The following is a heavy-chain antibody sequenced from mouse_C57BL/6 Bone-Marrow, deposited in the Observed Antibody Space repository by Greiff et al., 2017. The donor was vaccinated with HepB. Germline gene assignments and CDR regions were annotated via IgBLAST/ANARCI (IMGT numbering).Heavy chain of an antibody. V-gene: IGHV5-4*01. CDR3: ERDKGDVFPYAMDY. CDR1: GFTFSSYA. CDR2: ISDGGSYT. Sequence: EVHLVESGGGLVKPGGSLKLSCAASGFTFSSYAMSWVRQTPEKRLEWVATISDGGSYTYYPDNVKGRFTISRDNAKNNLYLQMSHLKSEDTAMYYCERDKGDVFPYAMDYWGQGTSVTDSS. J-gene: IGHJ4*01.